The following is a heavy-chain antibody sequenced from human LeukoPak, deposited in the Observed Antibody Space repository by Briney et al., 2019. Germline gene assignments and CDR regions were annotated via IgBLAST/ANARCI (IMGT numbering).Heavy chain of an antibody. J-gene: IGHJ6*03. Sequence: GGSLRLSCAASGFTFSNAWMSWVRQAPGKGLEWVGRIKSKTDGGTTDYAAPVKGRFTISRDDSKNTLYLQMNSLKTEDTAVYYCTTEVLWSPKGYYYMDVWGKGTTVTVSS. CDR3: TTEVLWSPKGYYYMDV. V-gene: IGHV3-15*01. CDR2: IKSKTDGGTT. D-gene: IGHD2-21*01. CDR1: GFTFSNAW.